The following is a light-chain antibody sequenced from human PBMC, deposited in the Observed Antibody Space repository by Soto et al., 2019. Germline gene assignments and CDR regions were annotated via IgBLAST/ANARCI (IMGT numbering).Light chain of an antibody. CDR2: GAS. Sequence: EIVLTQSPCTLSLSPGERATLSCRASQSVSSSYLAWYHQQPGQAPRLLIYGASSRATGIPDRCSGSGSGTEFTLTISSREPEDYAVYYCQQYCRSPRTFGQGTKVEIK. CDR3: QQYCRSPRT. V-gene: IGKV3-20*01. CDR1: QSVSSSY. J-gene: IGKJ1*01.